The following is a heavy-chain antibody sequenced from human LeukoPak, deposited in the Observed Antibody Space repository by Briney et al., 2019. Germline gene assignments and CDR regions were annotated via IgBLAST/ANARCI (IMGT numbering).Heavy chain of an antibody. CDR2: INPNSGGT. J-gene: IGHJ4*02. D-gene: IGHD3-9*01. CDR1: GYTFTGYY. Sequence: ASVKVSCKASGYTFTGYYIHWVRQAPEQGLEWMGWINPNSGGTNFAQKFQGRVTMTRDTSISTAYMELSSLRSDDTAVYYCALDILTGYYSFDQWGQGTLVTVSS. V-gene: IGHV1-2*02. CDR3: ALDILTGYYSFDQ.